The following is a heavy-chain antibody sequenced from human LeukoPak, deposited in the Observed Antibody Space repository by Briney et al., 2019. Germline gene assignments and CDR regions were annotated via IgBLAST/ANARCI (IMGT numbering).Heavy chain of an antibody. CDR1: GYTFTGYY. Sequence: GASVKVSCKASGYTFTGYYMHWVRQAPGQGLEWMGWINPNSGGTNYAQKFQGRVTMTRDTSISTPYMELSRLRSDDTAVYYCAREVLRYFDWLSDAFDIWGQGTMVTVSS. CDR2: INPNSGGT. V-gene: IGHV1-2*02. CDR3: AREVLRYFDWLSDAFDI. J-gene: IGHJ3*02. D-gene: IGHD3-9*01.